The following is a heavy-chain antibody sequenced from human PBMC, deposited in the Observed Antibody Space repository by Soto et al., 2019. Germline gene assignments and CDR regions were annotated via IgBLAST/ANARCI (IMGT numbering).Heavy chain of an antibody. V-gene: IGHV1-3*01. CDR3: ARLFVVVPADDAFDI. D-gene: IGHD2-2*01. Sequence: ASVKVSCKASGYTFTSYAMHWVRQAPGQRLEWMGWINAGNGNTKYSQKFQGRVTITRDTSASTAYMELSSLRSEDTAVYYCARLFVVVPADDAFDIWGQGTMVTVSS. CDR1: GYTFTSYA. J-gene: IGHJ3*02. CDR2: INAGNGNT.